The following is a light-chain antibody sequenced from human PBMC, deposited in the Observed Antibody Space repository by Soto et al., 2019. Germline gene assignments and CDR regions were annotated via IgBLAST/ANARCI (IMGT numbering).Light chain of an antibody. Sequence: DIQMTQSPSSVSASVGARVTITCRASQGVGTWLAWFQQKPGEAPRLLIYTASTLHSGVPSRFSGSGSGTDFTLTITSLQPEDVATYYCQQGDSFPLTFGGGTKVEIK. CDR2: TAS. CDR3: QQGDSFPLT. V-gene: IGKV1-12*01. J-gene: IGKJ4*01. CDR1: QGVGTW.